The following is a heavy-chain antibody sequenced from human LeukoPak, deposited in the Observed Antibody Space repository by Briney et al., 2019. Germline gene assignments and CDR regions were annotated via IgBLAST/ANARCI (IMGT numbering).Heavy chain of an antibody. V-gene: IGHV5-51*01. J-gene: IGHJ4*02. D-gene: IGHD2-2*01. CDR1: GYSFTTYW. Sequence: GESLKISCKGSGYSFTTYWIGWVRQMPGKGLEWMGIIYPGDSDTRYSPSFQGQVTISADKSISTAYLQWSSLKASDTAMYYCARGVPAAISPPTHWGQGTLVTVSS. CDR2: IYPGDSDT. CDR3: ARGVPAAISPPTH.